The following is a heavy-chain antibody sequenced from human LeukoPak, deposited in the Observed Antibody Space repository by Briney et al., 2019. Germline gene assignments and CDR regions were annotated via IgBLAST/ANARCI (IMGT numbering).Heavy chain of an antibody. Sequence: ASVKVSCKASGYTFTGYYMHWVRQAPGQGLEWMGWINPNSGGTNYAQKFQGRVTMTRDTSISTAYMELSRLRSDDTAVYYCARDGGDGYNWGNNWFDPWGQGTLVTVSS. CDR3: ARDGGDGYNWGNNWFDP. D-gene: IGHD5-24*01. J-gene: IGHJ5*02. CDR1: GYTFTGYY. CDR2: INPNSGGT. V-gene: IGHV1-2*02.